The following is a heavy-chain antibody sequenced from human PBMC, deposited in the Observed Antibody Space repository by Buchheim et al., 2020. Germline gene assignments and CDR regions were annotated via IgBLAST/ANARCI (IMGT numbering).Heavy chain of an antibody. D-gene: IGHD5-18*01. J-gene: IGHJ5*02. Sequence: QLQLQESGPGLVKPSETLSLICSVSGGFISSSINYWGWIRQPPGKGLEWIGYIYYSGSTNYNPSLKSRVTISVDTSKNQFSLKLSSVTAADTAVYYCARTQLWPNLDNWFDPWGQGTL. CDR3: ARTQLWPNLDNWFDP. V-gene: IGHV4-61*05. CDR2: IYYSGST. CDR1: GGFISSSINY.